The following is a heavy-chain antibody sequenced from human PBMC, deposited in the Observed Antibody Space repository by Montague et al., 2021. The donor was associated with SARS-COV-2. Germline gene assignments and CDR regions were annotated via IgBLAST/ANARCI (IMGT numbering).Heavy chain of an antibody. V-gene: IGHV4-61*02. Sequence: TLSLTCTVSGGSISSGSYYWSWFRQPAGKGLEWIGRVYASGITNYNPSLKSRVTISLDTSKNQFSMGLSSVTAADTALYSCIRGFASVDSWGQGTLVTVSS. CDR3: IRGFASVDS. CDR2: VYASGIT. CDR1: GGSISSGSYY. J-gene: IGHJ4*02.